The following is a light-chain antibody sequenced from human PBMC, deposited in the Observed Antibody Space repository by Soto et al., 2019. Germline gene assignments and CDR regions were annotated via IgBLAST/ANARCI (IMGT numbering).Light chain of an antibody. J-gene: IGKJ2*01. V-gene: IGKV1-9*01. Sequence: DIQLTQSPSFLSASVGDRVTITCRASQGISSYLAWYQQKPGKDPKLLIYAASTLQSGVTSRLSGSGSGTEFTLTISSLQPEDFATYYCQRPYTFGQGTKLEIK. CDR2: AAS. CDR3: QRPYT. CDR1: QGISSY.